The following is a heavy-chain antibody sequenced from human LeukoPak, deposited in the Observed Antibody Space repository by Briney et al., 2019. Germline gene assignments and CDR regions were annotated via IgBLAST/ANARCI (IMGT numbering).Heavy chain of an antibody. CDR2: INHSGRT. J-gene: IGHJ6*03. CDR1: GFTFSSYE. CDR3: ARLYRWNDVSGMRNYMDV. Sequence: GSLRLSCAASGFTFSSYEMNWVRQPPGKGLEWIGEINHSGRTKYNASLKSRVTISVDTSKNQFSLKLSSVTAADTAVYYCARLYRWNDVSGMRNYMDVWGKGTTVSVSS. V-gene: IGHV4-34*01. D-gene: IGHD1-1*01.